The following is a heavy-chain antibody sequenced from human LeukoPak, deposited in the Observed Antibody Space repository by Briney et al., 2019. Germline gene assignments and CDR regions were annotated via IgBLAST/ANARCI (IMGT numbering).Heavy chain of an antibody. CDR1: GFTFSRYS. V-gene: IGHV3-7*01. CDR2: IKQEGSEK. J-gene: IGHJ4*02. D-gene: IGHD3-16*01. Sequence: HPGGSLRLSCAASGFTFSRYSMRWVPHAPGKGLEWVANIKQEGSEKYYVDSVKGRFTISRDNAKNALYLQMNSLRAEDTAVYYCERGGVFDYWGQGTLVTVSS. CDR3: ERGGVFDY.